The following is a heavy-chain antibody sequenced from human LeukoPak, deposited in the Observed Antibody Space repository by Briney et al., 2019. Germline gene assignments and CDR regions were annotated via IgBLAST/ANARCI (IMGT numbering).Heavy chain of an antibody. CDR1: GFTFSTYA. J-gene: IGHJ4*02. D-gene: IGHD1-26*01. V-gene: IGHV3-23*01. CDR3: AKDHGSGSSFDY. Sequence: GGSLRLSCAASGFTFSTYAMTWVRQAPGKGLEWVSAIGVSGDKTHYADSVKGRFTISRDNSKNTLYLQMNSLRAEDTAVYYCAKDHGSGSSFDYWGQGTLVTVSS. CDR2: IGVSGDKT.